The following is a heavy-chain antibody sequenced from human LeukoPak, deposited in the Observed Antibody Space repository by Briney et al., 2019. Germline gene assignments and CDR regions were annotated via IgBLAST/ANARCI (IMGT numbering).Heavy chain of an antibody. Sequence: VASVKVSCKASGGTFSSYAISWVRQAPGQGLEWVGRIIPILGIANYAQKFQGRVTITADKSTSTAYMELSSLRSEDTAVYYCAREEGAAAGSDYWGQGTLVTVSS. D-gene: IGHD6-13*01. CDR3: AREEGAAAGSDY. CDR2: IIPILGIA. V-gene: IGHV1-69*04. J-gene: IGHJ4*02. CDR1: GGTFSSYA.